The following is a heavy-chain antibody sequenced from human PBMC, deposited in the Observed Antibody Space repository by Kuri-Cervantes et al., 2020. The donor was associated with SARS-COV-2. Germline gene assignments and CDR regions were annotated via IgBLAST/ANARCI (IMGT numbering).Heavy chain of an antibody. CDR2: INPNSGGT. CDR1: GYTFTGYY. V-gene: IGHV1-2*02. CDR3: ARDYYDSSGYYPLSDAFDI. J-gene: IGHJ3*02. D-gene: IGHD3-22*01. Sequence: ASVKVSCKASGYTFTGYYMHWVRQAPGQGLEWMGWINPNSGGTNYAQKFQGRVTMTRDTSISTAYMELSRLRSDDTAVYYCARDYYDSSGYYPLSDAFDIWGKGTTVTVSS.